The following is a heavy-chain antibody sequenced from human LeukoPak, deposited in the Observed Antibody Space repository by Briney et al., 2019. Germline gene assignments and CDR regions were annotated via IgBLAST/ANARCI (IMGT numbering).Heavy chain of an antibody. D-gene: IGHD3-22*01. CDR3: AKDYDSRDLYFDL. V-gene: IGHV1-8*01. CDR2: MNPNSGNT. Sequence: ASVKVSCKASGYTFTSYDINWVRQATGQGLEWMGWMNPNSGNTGYAQKFQGRVTMTRNTSISTAYMELSSLRSEDTAVYYCAKDYDSRDLYFDLWGRGTLVTVSS. CDR1: GYTFTSYD. J-gene: IGHJ2*01.